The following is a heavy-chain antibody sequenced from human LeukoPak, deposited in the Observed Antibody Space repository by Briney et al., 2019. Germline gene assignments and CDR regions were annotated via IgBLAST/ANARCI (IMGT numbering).Heavy chain of an antibody. J-gene: IGHJ5*02. CDR3: ARAVIVVVPLSFDP. Sequence: GGSLRLSCAASGFTFSSYAMHWVRQAPGKGLEWVALISYDGSNKYYADSVKGRFTISRDNSKNTLYLQMNSLRAEDTAVYYCARAVIVVVPLSFDPWGQGTLVTVSS. CDR1: GFTFSSYA. V-gene: IGHV3-30*04. D-gene: IGHD2-2*01. CDR2: ISYDGSNK.